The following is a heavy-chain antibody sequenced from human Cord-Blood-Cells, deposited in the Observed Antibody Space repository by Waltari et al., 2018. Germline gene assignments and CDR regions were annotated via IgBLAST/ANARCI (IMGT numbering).Heavy chain of an antibody. J-gene: IGHJ4*02. D-gene: IGHD6-6*01. CDR2: INSSGSTI. V-gene: IGHV3-48*03. CDR1: GFTFSSYE. Sequence: EVQLVESGGGLVQPGGSLRLSCAASGFTFSSYEMNWVRQAPGKGLEWVSYINSSGSTIYYADSVKGRFTISRDNAKNSLYLQMNSLRAEDTAVYYCARVGSSPRVFDYWGQGTPVTVSS. CDR3: ARVGSSPRVFDY.